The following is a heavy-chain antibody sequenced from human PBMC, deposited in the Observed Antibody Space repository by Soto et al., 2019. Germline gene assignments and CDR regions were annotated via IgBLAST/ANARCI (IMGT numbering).Heavy chain of an antibody. CDR1: GGTFSSYT. Sequence: QVPLVQSGAEVKKPGPSVKVSCKASGGTFSSYTISWVRQAPGQGLEWMGRIIPILGIANYAQKFQGRVTITADKSTSTAYMELCSLRSEDTAVYYCERRSGYSYGTFDPWGQGTLVTLSS. CDR3: ERRSGYSYGTFDP. J-gene: IGHJ5*02. CDR2: IIPILGIA. V-gene: IGHV1-69*02. D-gene: IGHD5-18*01.